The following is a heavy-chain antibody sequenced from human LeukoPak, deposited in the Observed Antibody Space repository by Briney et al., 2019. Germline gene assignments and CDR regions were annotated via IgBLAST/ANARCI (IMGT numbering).Heavy chain of an antibody. J-gene: IGHJ5*01. CDR2: ISSSGSTI. CDR3: ARDCRLNCARQPGFDS. D-gene: IGHD1-1*01. V-gene: IGHV3-48*01. Sequence: GGSLRLSCAASGFTFSSYSMNWVRQAPGKGLEWVSYISSSGSTIYYADSVKGRLTISRDNAKNSLYLQLSSLRGEDTAVYYCARDCRLNCARQPGFDSWGQGTLVTVSS. CDR1: GFTFSSYS.